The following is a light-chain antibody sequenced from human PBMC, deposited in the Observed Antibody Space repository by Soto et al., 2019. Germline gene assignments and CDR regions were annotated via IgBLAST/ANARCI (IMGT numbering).Light chain of an antibody. Sequence: QLVLTQSPSASGTPGQRATISCSGSSSNIGSNYVYWYQQLPGTAPKLLIYRNNQRPSGVPDRFSGSKSGTSASLAISGLRSEDEADYYCAAWDDSLSGRVFGGGTQLTVL. CDR1: SSNIGSNY. J-gene: IGLJ3*02. V-gene: IGLV1-47*01. CDR3: AAWDDSLSGRV. CDR2: RNN.